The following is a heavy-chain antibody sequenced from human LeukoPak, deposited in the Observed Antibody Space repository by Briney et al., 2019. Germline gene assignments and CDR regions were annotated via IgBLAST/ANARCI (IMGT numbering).Heavy chain of an antibody. Sequence: GGSLRLSCAASGFTFSSYWLSWVRQAPGKGLEWVASIKQDGSEKYYVDSVKGRFTISRDNAKNSLYLQMNSLRAEDTAVYYCARFALGPIAVAPYFDYWGQGTLVTVSS. J-gene: IGHJ4*02. CDR1: GFTFSSYW. V-gene: IGHV3-7*01. D-gene: IGHD6-19*01. CDR2: IKQDGSEK. CDR3: ARFALGPIAVAPYFDY.